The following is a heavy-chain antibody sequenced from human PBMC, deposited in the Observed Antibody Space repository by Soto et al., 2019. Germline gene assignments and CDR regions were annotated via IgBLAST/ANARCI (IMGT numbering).Heavy chain of an antibody. J-gene: IGHJ3*02. D-gene: IGHD6-13*01. CDR2: IIPIFGTA. CDR1: GGTFSSYA. CDR3: ARVTPPGIAEVGGDFDI. V-gene: IGHV1-69*01. Sequence: QVQLVQSGAEVKKPGSSVKVSCKASGGTFSSYAISWVRQAPGQGLEWMGGIIPIFGTANYAQKFQGRVTITADESTSTAYMELSSLRSEGTGVYYCARVTPPGIAEVGGDFDIWGQGTMLTVAS.